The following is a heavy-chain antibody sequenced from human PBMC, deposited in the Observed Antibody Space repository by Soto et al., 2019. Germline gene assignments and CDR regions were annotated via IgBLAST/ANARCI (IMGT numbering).Heavy chain of an antibody. V-gene: IGHV2-5*02. CDR2: ITWDGAT. J-gene: IGHJ4*02. D-gene: IGHD3-9*01. CDR3: AHRRGDLLTGHYYFDF. CDR1: GFSLNTRGVG. Sequence: QITLKESGPTLVKPTQTLTLTCTFSGFSLNTRGVGVGWIRQPPGKALEWLALITWDGATRYRPSLKRRLTVTTDTAENPVVLTMANMDPGDTATYYCAHRRGDLLTGHYYFDFWGQGTLVTVSS.